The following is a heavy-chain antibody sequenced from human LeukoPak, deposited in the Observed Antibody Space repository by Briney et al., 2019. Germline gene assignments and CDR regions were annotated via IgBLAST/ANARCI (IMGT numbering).Heavy chain of an antibody. J-gene: IGHJ4*02. CDR3: ARVSSRILDY. Sequence: SQTLSLTCAISRDSVSSNSVAWNWIRQSPSRGLEWLGRTYYRSKWYNDYAVSVKSRISINPDTSKNQFSLQLDSVTLEDTAVYYCARVSSRILDYWGQGTLVTVSS. CDR2: TYYRSKWYN. V-gene: IGHV6-1*01. CDR1: RDSVSSNSVA. D-gene: IGHD2-2*01.